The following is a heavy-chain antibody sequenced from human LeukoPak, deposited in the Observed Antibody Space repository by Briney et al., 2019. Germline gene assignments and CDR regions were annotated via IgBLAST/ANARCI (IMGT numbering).Heavy chain of an antibody. CDR2: INHSGST. CDR3: ARQKGYYSRGFDY. J-gene: IGHJ4*02. V-gene: IGHV4-34*01. Sequence: SETLSLTCAVYGGSFSGYYCSWIRQPPGKGLEWIGEINHSGSTNYNPSLKSRVTISVDTSKNQFSLKLSSVTAADTAVYYCARQKGYYSRGFDYWGQGTLVTVSS. D-gene: IGHD3-10*01. CDR1: GGSFSGYY.